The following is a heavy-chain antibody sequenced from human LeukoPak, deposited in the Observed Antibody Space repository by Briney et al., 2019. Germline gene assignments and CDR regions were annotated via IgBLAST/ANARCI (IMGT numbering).Heavy chain of an antibody. CDR3: AREGFVVVPAADDAFDI. CDR1: GFTFSDYY. V-gene: IGHV3-11*01. J-gene: IGHJ3*02. Sequence: GGSPRLSCAASGFTFSDYYMSWIRQAPAKGLEWVSYISSSGSTIYYADSVKGRFTISRDNAKNSLYLQMNSLRAEDTAVYYCAREGFVVVPAADDAFDIWGQGTMVTVSS. D-gene: IGHD2-2*01. CDR2: ISSSGSTI.